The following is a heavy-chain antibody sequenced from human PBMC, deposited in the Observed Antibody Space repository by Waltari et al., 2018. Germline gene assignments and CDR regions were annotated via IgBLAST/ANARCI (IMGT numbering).Heavy chain of an antibody. CDR2: INHSGST. V-gene: IGHV4-34*01. CDR3: ARVVGGGSGCYFDY. Sequence: QVQLQQWGAGLLKPSETLSLTCAVYGGSFRGYYWSWIRQPPGKGLEWIGEINHSGSTNYNPSLKSRVTISVDTSKNQFSLKLSSVTAADTAVYYCARVVGGGSGCYFDYWGQGTLVTVSS. CDR1: GGSFRGYY. D-gene: IGHD6-19*01. J-gene: IGHJ4*02.